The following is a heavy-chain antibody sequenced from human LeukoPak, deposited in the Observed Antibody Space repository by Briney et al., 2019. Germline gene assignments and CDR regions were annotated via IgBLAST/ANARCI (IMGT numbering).Heavy chain of an antibody. V-gene: IGHV3-48*01. CDR3: ARGSPRGGLDS. CDR2: VSSSSRTI. Sequence: GGSLRLSCAASDFTFSTFTMHWVRQAPGKGLEWVSSVSSSSRTINYADSVQGRSTVSRDNADNSMYLQINDLRREDTAVYYCARGSPRGGLDSWGQGTLVTVSS. CDR1: DFTFSTFT. J-gene: IGHJ4*02. D-gene: IGHD1-14*01.